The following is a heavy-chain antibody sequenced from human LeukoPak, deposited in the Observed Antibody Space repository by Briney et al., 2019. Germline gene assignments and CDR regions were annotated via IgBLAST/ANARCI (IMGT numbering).Heavy chain of an antibody. Sequence: PSQTLSLTCTVSDGSISSGGYYWSWIRQHPGKGLEWIGYIYYSGSTYYNPSLKSRVTISVDTSKNQFSLKLSSVTAADTAVYYCARGYGDTDDAFDIWGQGTMVTVSS. D-gene: IGHD4-17*01. CDR3: ARGYGDTDDAFDI. V-gene: IGHV4-31*03. CDR1: DGSISSGGYY. J-gene: IGHJ3*02. CDR2: IYYSGST.